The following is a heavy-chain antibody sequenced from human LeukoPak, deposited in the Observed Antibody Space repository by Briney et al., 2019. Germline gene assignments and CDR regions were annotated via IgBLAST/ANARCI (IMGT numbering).Heavy chain of an antibody. V-gene: IGHV3-7*03. D-gene: IGHD1-1*01. CDR1: GFSLSGYW. CDR3: ATHWRGR. J-gene: IGHJ4*02. Sequence: GALRLSCTASGFSLSGYWMSWGRQAAGKGAEGLANIKEEGSSRYYSESVRRRFTISRDNSENSLYLQMNSLRAEDTAVYYCATHWRGRWGQGTLVTVSS. CDR2: IKEEGSSR.